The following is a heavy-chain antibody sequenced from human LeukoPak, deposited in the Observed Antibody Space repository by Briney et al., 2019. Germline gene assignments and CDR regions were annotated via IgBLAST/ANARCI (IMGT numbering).Heavy chain of an antibody. V-gene: IGHV1-24*01. D-gene: IGHD6-13*01. CDR1: GYTLTELS. CDR3: ARVVRAAAATGQFDY. J-gene: IGHJ4*02. Sequence: GASVKVSCKVSGYTLTELSMHWVRQAPGKGLEWMGGFDPEDGETIYAQKFQGRVTMTEDTSTDTAYMELSSLRSEDTAVYYCARVVRAAAATGQFDYWGQGTLVTASS. CDR2: FDPEDGET.